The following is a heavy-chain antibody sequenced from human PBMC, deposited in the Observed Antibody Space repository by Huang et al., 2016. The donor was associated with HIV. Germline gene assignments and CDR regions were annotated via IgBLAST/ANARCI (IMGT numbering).Heavy chain of an antibody. Sequence: QVQLVQSGAEVTKPGSSVKVSCKASGGTFSSYAISWVRQAPGQGLEWMGGIIPIFGTANYAQKFQGRVTIIADESTSTAYMELSSLRSEDTAVYYCARVESRRYYDSSGYYYWGQGTLVTVSS. V-gene: IGHV1-69*01. CDR1: GGTFSSYA. CDR2: IIPIFGTA. J-gene: IGHJ4*02. CDR3: ARVESRRYYDSSGYYY. D-gene: IGHD3-22*01.